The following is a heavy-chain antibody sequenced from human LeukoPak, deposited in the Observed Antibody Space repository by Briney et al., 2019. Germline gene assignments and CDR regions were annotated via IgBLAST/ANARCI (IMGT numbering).Heavy chain of an antibody. CDR3: AKDLYDSRYDAFDI. V-gene: IGHV3-23*01. CDR1: GFTFDVFG. Sequence: GGSLRLSCAASGFTFDVFGMSWVRQAPGKGLGCVSAMRGSGGSTYYADSVKGRFTISRDNSKNTLYLQMNRLRAEDTAVYYCAKDLYDSRYDAFDIWGQGTMVTVSS. D-gene: IGHD3-22*01. J-gene: IGHJ3*02. CDR2: MRGSGGST.